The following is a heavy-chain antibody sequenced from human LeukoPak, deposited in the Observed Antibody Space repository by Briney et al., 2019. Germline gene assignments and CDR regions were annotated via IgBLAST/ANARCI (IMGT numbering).Heavy chain of an antibody. J-gene: IGHJ4*02. CDR3: ARMHVDYDFDY. Sequence: GGSLRLSCAASGFTFSDYYMSWIRQAPGKGLEWVSYISSSGSTIYYADSVKGRFTTSRDNAKNSLYLQMNSLRAEDTAVYYCARMHVDYDFDYWGQGTLVTVSS. CDR2: ISSSGSTI. V-gene: IGHV3-11*01. CDR1: GFTFSDYY. D-gene: IGHD4-17*01.